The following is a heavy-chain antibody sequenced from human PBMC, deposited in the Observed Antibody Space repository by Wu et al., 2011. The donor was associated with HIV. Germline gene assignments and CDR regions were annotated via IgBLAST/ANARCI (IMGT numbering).Heavy chain of an antibody. Sequence: PGSSVKVSCKASGGTFSSYAISWVRQAPGQGLEWMEDHPYLCTANYAQKFQGRVTITTDESTSTAYMELSSLRSEDTAVYYCARVKISMVRGVIGHYYGMDVWGQGTTATVSS. CDR2: HPYLCTA. D-gene: IGHD3-10*01. J-gene: IGHJ6*02. CDR3: ARVKISMVRGVIGHYYGMDV. V-gene: IGHV1-69*05. CDR1: GGTFSSYA.